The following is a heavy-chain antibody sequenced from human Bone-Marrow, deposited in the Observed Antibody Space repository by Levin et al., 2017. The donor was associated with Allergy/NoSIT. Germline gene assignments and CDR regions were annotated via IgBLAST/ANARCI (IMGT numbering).Heavy chain of an antibody. CDR1: GGSFSDYY. CDR2: INHSGST. Sequence: SETLSLTCAVYGGSFSDYYWSWIRQPPGKGLEWIGEINHSGSTNYNPSLKSRVTISVDTSKNQFSLKVRSVTAADTAVYYCASIENYDYWTGYYPMGYYFDSWGQGTLVTVSS. D-gene: IGHD3-3*01. V-gene: IGHV4-34*01. CDR3: ASIENYDYWTGYYPMGYYFDS. J-gene: IGHJ4*02.